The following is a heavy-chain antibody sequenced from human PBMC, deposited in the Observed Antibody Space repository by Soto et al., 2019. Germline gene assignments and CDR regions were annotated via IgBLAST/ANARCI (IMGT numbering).Heavy chain of an antibody. CDR3: ARRVAAAPMYAFDI. V-gene: IGHV4-59*01. CDR1: GGSFSSYY. CDR2: IYYSGST. D-gene: IGHD6-13*01. J-gene: IGHJ3*02. Sequence: PSETLSLTCTVSGGSFSSYYWTWIRQTPGKGLEWIGYIYYSGSTNYNPSLKSRVAISLDTSKNQFSLNLNSVTSADTAVYFCARRVAAAPMYAFDIWGQGTMVTVSS.